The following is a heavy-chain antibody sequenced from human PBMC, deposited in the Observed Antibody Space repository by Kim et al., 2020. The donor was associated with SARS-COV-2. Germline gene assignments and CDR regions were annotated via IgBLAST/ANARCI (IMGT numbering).Heavy chain of an antibody. J-gene: IGHJ6*02. CDR1: GYTFTSYD. CDR3: ARGRVLRDYDILTVTTTHYDYGMDV. D-gene: IGHD3-9*01. V-gene: IGHV1-8*01. Sequence: ASVKVSCKASGYTFTSYDINWVRQATGQGLEWMGWMNPNSGNTGYAQKFQGRVTMTRNTSISTAYMELSSLRSEDTAVYYCARGRVLRDYDILTVTTTHYDYGMDVWGQGTTVTVSS. CDR2: MNPNSGNT.